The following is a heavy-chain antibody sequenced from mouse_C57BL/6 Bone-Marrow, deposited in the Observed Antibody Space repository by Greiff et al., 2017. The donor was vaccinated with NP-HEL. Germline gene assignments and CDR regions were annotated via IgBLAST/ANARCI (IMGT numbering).Heavy chain of an antibody. CDR1: GYTFTSYW. J-gene: IGHJ2*01. D-gene: IGHD2-1*01. CDR3: ARAGYYGPPFDY. CDR2: INPSSGYT. V-gene: IGHV1-7*01. Sequence: QVQLQQSGAELAKPGASVKLSCKASGYTFTSYWMHWVKQRPGQGLEWIGYINPSSGYTKYNQKFKDKATLTAGKSSSTAYMQLSSLTYEDSAVYYCARAGYYGPPFDYWGQGTTLTVSS.